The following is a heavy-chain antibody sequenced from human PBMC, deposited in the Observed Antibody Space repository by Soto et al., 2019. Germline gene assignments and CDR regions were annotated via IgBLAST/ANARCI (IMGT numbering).Heavy chain of an antibody. J-gene: IGHJ6*02. CDR3: ARGQIRYYDFWSGYYPGPSGMDV. V-gene: IGHV3-30-3*01. D-gene: IGHD3-3*01. CDR1: GFTFSSYA. Sequence: PGGSLRLSCAASGFTFSSYAMHWVRQAPGMGLEWVAVISYDGSNKYYADSVKGRFTISRDDSKNTLYLQMNSLRAEDTAVYYCARGQIRYYDFWSGYYPGPSGMDVWGQGTTVTVSS. CDR2: ISYDGSNK.